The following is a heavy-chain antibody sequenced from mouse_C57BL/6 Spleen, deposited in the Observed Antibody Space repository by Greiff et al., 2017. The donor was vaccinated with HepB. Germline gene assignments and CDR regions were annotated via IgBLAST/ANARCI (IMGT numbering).Heavy chain of an antibody. CDR2: ISNGGGST. Sequence: EVNVVESGGGLVQPGGSLKLSCAASGFTFSDYYMYWVRQTPEKRLEWVAYISNGGGSTYYPDTVKGRFTISRDNAKNTLYLQMSRLKSEDTAMYYCARRVITTDAMDYWGQGTSVTVSS. V-gene: IGHV5-12*01. D-gene: IGHD1-1*01. J-gene: IGHJ4*01. CDR3: ARRVITTDAMDY. CDR1: GFTFSDYY.